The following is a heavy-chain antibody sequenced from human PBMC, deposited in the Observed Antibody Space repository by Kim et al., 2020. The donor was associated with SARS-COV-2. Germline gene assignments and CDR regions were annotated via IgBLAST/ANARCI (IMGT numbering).Heavy chain of an antibody. D-gene: IGHD2-2*01. CDR1: GGSISSYY. V-gene: IGHV4-59*13. Sequence: SETLSLTCTVSGGSISSYYWSWIRQPPGKGLEWIGYIYYSGSTNYNPSLKSRVTIPVHTSKNQFSLKLSSVTAADTAVYYCARAVVVPFVIGLDAFVIWGQGTMVTVSS. CDR2: IYYSGST. J-gene: IGHJ3*02. CDR3: ARAVVVPFVIGLDAFVI.